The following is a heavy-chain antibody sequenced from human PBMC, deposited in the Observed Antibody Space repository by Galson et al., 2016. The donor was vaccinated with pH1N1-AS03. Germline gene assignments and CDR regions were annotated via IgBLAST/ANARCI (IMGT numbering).Heavy chain of an antibody. V-gene: IGHV1-8*01. Sequence: SVKVSCKASGYTFTTYDINWVRQAAGQGLEWMGWMTPNNGNTGYAQRFQGRVTMTRNTSISTAYMEVSGLQSEDTDVYYCARSFLGETDDWGQGTLVIVSS. CDR2: MTPNNGNT. D-gene: IGHD3-16*01. CDR1: GYTFTTYD. J-gene: IGHJ4*02. CDR3: ARSFLGETDD.